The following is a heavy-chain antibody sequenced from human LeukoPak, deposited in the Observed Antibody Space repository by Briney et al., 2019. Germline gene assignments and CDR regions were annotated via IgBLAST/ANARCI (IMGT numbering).Heavy chain of an antibody. D-gene: IGHD3-3*01. V-gene: IGHV3-53*04. CDR1: GFTVSSNY. J-gene: IGHJ4*02. Sequence: GGSLRLSCAASGFTVSSNYMSWVRQAPGKGLEWVSVIYSGGSTYYADSVKGRFTISRHNSKNTLYLQMNSLRAEDTAVYYCARASITIFGVAMGYFDYWGQGTLVTVSS. CDR3: ARASITIFGVAMGYFDY. CDR2: IYSGGST.